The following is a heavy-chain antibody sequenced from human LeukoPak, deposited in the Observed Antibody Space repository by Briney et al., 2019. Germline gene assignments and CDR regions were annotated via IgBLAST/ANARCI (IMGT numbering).Heavy chain of an antibody. CDR2: ISSSGSTI. Sequence: GGSLRLSCAASGFTFSDYYMSWIRQAPGKGLEWVSYISSSGSTIYYADSVKGRFTISRDNAKNPLYLQMNSLRAEDTAVYYCARTRLLGYCSSTSCYLXAXXXXXQXXMV. J-gene: IGHJ3*02. D-gene: IGHD2-2*01. CDR3: ARTRLLGYCSSTSCYLXAXXX. CDR1: GFTFSDYY. V-gene: IGHV3-11*01.